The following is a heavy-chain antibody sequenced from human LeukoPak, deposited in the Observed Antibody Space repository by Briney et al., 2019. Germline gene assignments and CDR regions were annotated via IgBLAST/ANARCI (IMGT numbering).Heavy chain of an antibody. CDR1: GGTFSSYA. J-gene: IGHJ6*03. V-gene: IGHV1-69*05. CDR2: IIPIFGTA. Sequence: ASVKASCKASGGTFSSYAISWVRQAPGQGLEWMGGIIPIFGTANYAQKFQGRVTITTDESTSTAYMELSSLRSEDTAVYYCASGWTDYYYYMDVWGKGTTVTVSS. D-gene: IGHD2-15*01. CDR3: ASGWTDYYYYMDV.